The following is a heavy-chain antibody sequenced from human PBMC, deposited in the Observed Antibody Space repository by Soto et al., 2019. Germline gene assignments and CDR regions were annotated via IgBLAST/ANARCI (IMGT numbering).Heavy chain of an antibody. CDR3: ATSVRYYDFWSGYYNPRPSLGY. CDR1: GYTFTSYG. CDR2: ISAYNGNT. Sequence: ASVKVSCKASGYTFTSYGISWVRQAPGQGLEWMGWISAYNGNTNYAQKLQGRVTMTTDTSTSTAYMELRSLRSDDTAVYYCATSVRYYDFWSGYYNPRPSLGYWGQGTLVTVSS. J-gene: IGHJ4*02. D-gene: IGHD3-3*01. V-gene: IGHV1-18*01.